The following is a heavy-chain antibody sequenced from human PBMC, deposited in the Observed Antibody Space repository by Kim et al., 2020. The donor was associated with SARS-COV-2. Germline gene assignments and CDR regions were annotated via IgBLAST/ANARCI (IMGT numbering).Heavy chain of an antibody. CDR2: ISYDGSNK. CDR1: GFTFSSYG. V-gene: IGHV3-30*18. CDR3: AKKRGVEAMVAYFDY. J-gene: IGHJ4*01. D-gene: IGHD5-18*01. Sequence: GGSLRLSCAASGFTFSSYGMHWVRQAPGKGLEWVAVISYDGSNKYYADSVKGRFTISRDNSKNTLYLQMNSLRAEDTAVYYCAKKRGVEAMVAYFDYWGQEPWSPSPQ.